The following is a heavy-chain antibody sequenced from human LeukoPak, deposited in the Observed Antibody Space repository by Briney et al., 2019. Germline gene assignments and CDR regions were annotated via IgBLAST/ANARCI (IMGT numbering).Heavy chain of an antibody. J-gene: IGHJ4*02. CDR2: IYYRGDI. D-gene: IGHD3/OR15-3a*01. V-gene: IGHV4-59*03. CDR3: ATNKDWAEAD. Sequence: VKPSETLSLTCSVSDGSIRTYYWSWIRQSPGQGLEWIGNIYYRGDINYNPSLKSRVIISIDTSKNQFSLKVTSLTAADTAVYYCATNKDWAEADWGQGTLVIVSS. CDR1: DGSIRTYY.